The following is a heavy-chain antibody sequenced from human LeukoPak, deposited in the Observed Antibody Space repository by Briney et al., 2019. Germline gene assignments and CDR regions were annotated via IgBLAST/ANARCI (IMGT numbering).Heavy chain of an antibody. CDR1: GVSISSYY. CDR2: IYYSGST. CDR3: ARGQYSSSWYVAYYYYGMDV. D-gene: IGHD6-13*01. J-gene: IGHJ6*02. V-gene: IGHV4-59*01. Sequence: PSETLSLTCTVSGVSISSYYWSWIRQPPGKGLEWIGYIYYSGSTNYNPSLKSRVTISVDTSKNQFSLKLSSVTAADTAVYYCARGQYSSSWYVAYYYYGMDVWGQGATVTVSS.